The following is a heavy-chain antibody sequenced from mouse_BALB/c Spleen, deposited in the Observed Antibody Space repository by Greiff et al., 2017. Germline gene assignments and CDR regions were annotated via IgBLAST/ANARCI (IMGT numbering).Heavy chain of an antibody. D-gene: IGHD2-1*01. Sequence: QVQLKESGAELVRPGTSVKVSCKASGYAFTNYLIEWVKQRPEQGLEWIGVINPGSGGTNYNEKFKGKATLTADKSSSTAYMQLSSLTSDDSAVYFCARGSTMVTNYYAMDYWGQGTSVTVSS. CDR1: GYAFTNYL. J-gene: IGHJ4*01. V-gene: IGHV1-54*01. CDR3: ARGSTMVTNYYAMDY. CDR2: INPGSGGT.